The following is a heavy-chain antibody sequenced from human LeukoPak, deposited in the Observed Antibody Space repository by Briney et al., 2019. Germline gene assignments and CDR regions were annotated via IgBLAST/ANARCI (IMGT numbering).Heavy chain of an antibody. V-gene: IGHV4-34*01. Sequence: PSETLSLTCAVYGGSFSGYYWSWIRQPPGKGLEWIGEINHSGSTNYNPSLKSRVTISVDTSKNQFSLKLSSVTAADTAVYYCARVHNTVMVDYWGQGTLVTVSS. CDR2: INHSGST. CDR1: GGSFSGYY. CDR3: ARVHNTVMVDY. D-gene: IGHD5-18*01. J-gene: IGHJ4*02.